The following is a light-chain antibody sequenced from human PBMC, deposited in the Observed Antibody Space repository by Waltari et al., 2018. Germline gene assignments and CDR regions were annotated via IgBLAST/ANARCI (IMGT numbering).Light chain of an antibody. V-gene: IGKV3-20*01. CDR3: QRYGTLPAT. CDR2: DAS. CDR1: QSVSRASRT. Sequence: EIVLTQSPGTLSLSPGERATLSCRASQSVSRASRTLAWYQQKPGQAPRLLIYDASTRATGIPDRFSGSGSGTDFTLTISRLEPDDFAVYYCQRYGTLPATFGQGTKVEIK. J-gene: IGKJ1*01.